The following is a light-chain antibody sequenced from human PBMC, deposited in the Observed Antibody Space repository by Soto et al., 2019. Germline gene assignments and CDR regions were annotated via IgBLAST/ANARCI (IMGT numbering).Light chain of an antibody. V-gene: IGLV2-14*01. Sequence: QSVLTQPASVSGSPGQSITISCTGTSSDVGYYNYVSWYRQHPGKAPRLMIYEVNNRPSGVSNRFSGSKSGNTASLTISGLHAEDEADYYCSSCTSSSALIYVFGTGTKLTAL. CDR3: SSCTSSSALIYV. J-gene: IGLJ1*01. CDR1: SSDVGYYNY. CDR2: EVN.